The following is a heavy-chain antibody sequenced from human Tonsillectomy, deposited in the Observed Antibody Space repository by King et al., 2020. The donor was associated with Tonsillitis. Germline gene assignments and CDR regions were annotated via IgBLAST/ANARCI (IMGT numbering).Heavy chain of an antibody. Sequence: QLQESGPGLVKPSETLSLTCTVSDASISGYYWSWIRQPPGKGLEWIGYIYYSGRTNYNPSLKSRVTISIDTSKNQFSLKLNSVTAADTAVYYCARDRAAVAGNYYYYGLDVWGQGTTVTVSS. D-gene: IGHD6-19*01. CDR1: DASISGYY. V-gene: IGHV4-59*01. J-gene: IGHJ6*02. CDR2: IYYSGRT. CDR3: ARDRAAVAGNYYYYGLDV.